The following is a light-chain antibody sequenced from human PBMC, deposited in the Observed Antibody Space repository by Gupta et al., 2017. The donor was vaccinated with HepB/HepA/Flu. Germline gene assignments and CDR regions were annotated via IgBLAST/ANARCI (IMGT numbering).Light chain of an antibody. V-gene: IGKV3-20*01. CDR3: QQEDSSTWT. Sequence: EVVLTQSPGTLSLSPGERATLSCRTSQSVWDSQLAWYQQKPGQPPRLLIYAISTRATGIPDRVSGSGSGTXFTLTIXRREPEDFAVYYCQQEDSSTWTFGXGTRVEIK. CDR1: QSVWDSQ. J-gene: IGKJ1*01. CDR2: AIS.